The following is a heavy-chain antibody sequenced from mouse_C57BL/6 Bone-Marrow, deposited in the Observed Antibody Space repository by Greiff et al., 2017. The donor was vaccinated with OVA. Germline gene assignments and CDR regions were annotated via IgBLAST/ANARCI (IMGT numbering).Heavy chain of an antibody. V-gene: IGHV1-76*01. CDR3: ARGLGRGPLYLDY. Sequence: VMLQQSGAELVRPGASVKLSCKASGYTFTDYYINWVKQRPGQGLEWIARIYPGSGNTYYNEKFKGKATLTADKSSSTAYMQLSSLTSEDSAVYFCARGLGRGPLYLDYWGQGTTLTVSS. CDR2: IYPGSGNT. CDR1: GYTFTDYY. D-gene: IGHD4-1*01. J-gene: IGHJ2*01.